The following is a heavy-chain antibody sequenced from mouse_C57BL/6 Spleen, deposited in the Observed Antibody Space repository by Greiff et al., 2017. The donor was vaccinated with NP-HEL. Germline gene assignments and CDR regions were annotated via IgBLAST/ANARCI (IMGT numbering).Heavy chain of an antibody. CDR1: GYTFTSYG. D-gene: IGHD1-1*01. Sequence: VQGVESGAELARPGASVKLSCKASGYTFTSYGISWVKQRTGQGLEWIGEIYPRSGNTYYNEKFKGKATLTADKSSSTAYMELRSLTSEDSAVYFCAVGGLLLRRYFDVWGTGTTVTVSS. CDR3: AVGGLLLRRYFDV. V-gene: IGHV1-81*01. CDR2: IYPRSGNT. J-gene: IGHJ1*03.